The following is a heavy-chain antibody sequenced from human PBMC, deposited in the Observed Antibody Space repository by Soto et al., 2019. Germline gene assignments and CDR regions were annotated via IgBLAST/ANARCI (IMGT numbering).Heavy chain of an antibody. CDR2: IYWDDDK. Sequence: SGPTLVNPTQTLTLTCTFSGFSLSTSGVGVGWIRQPPGKALEWLAVIYWDDDKRYSPSLKSRLTITKDTSKNQVVLIMTNMDPVDTATYYCAHISAKPTFDYWGQGTLVTVSS. CDR3: AHISAKPTFDY. J-gene: IGHJ4*02. V-gene: IGHV2-5*02. CDR1: GFSLSTSGVG.